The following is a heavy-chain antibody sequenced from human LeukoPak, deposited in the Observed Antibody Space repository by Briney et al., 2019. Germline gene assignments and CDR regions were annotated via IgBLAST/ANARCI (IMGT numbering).Heavy chain of an antibody. CDR2: ISSGGNTE. V-gene: IGHV3-48*03. J-gene: IGHJ4*02. CDR1: GFTISNYD. Sequence: GGSLRLSCAASGFTISNYDMNWVRQTPGKGLEWVSHISSGGNTEYYADSVRGRFTMARDNAKNSLFLQMNSLRAEDTAIYYCARDTVNGPFVISLDYWGQGALVTVSS. CDR3: ARDTVNGPFVISLDY. D-gene: IGHD2-8*01.